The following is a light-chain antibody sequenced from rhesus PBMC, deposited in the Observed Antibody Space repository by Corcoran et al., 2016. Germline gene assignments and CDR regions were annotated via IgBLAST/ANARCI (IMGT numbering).Light chain of an antibody. CDR3: QQYKALLPT. J-gene: IGKJ4*01. V-gene: IGKV3-40*03. Sequence: EIVMTQSPATLSLSSGEPATPSCRASQSVGSDLAWYQQKPGQAPKLIVHSAYFRATGIPARFSGSGSRTDFTLTISSLEPEAVGVSRCQQYKALLPTFDGGTKVEIK. CDR2: SAY. CDR1: QSVGSD.